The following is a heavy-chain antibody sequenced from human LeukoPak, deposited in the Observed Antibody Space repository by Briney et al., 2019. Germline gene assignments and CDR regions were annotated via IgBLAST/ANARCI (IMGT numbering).Heavy chain of an antibody. J-gene: IGHJ4*02. CDR2: ISPDGTTK. D-gene: IGHD2-2*03. V-gene: IGHV3-7*01. CDR1: TFSFRGYW. Sequence: GGSLRLSCTAPTFSFRGYWMGWLRQAPGEGLEWVANISPDGTTKYYVDSVKGRFTISRDHARNSLFLQMNSLNVEDTAVYFCGRGGGQLDYWGQGMMVSVSS. CDR3: GRGGGQLDY.